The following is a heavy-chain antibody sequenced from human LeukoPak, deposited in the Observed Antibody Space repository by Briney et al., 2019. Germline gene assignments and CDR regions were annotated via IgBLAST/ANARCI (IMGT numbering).Heavy chain of an antibody. CDR1: GYTLTELS. CDR2: FDPEDGET. J-gene: IGHJ4*02. Sequence: APVKVSCKVSGYTLTELSMHWVRQAPGKGLEWMGGFDPEDGETIYAQKFQGRVTMTEDTSTDTAYMELSSLRSEDTAVYYCATELRYQIGHYFDYWGQGTLVTVSS. V-gene: IGHV1-24*01. CDR3: ATELRYQIGHYFDY. D-gene: IGHD2-2*01.